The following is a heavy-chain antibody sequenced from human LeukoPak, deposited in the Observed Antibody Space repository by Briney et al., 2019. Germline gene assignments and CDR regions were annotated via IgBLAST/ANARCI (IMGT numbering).Heavy chain of an antibody. J-gene: IGHJ4*02. V-gene: IGHV1-18*01. CDR3: ARKLEGFCSGGSCTDY. D-gene: IGHD2-15*01. CDR2: ISAYNGNT. Sequence: ASVKVSCKASGYTFTNYGISWVRQAPGQGLEWMGWISAYNGNTNYAQKLQGRVTMTTDTSTSTAYMELRSLRSDDTAVYYCARKLEGFCSGGSCTDYWGQGTLVTVSS. CDR1: GYTFTNYG.